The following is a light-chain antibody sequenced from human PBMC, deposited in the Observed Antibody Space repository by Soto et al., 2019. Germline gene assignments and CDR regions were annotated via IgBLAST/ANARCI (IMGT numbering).Light chain of an antibody. V-gene: IGKV1-5*03. J-gene: IGKJ1*01. Sequence: DIQMTQSPSTLSASVGDRVTITCRASQTIGSWLAWYQQKPGKAPKLLIYKASTLETGVPSRFSGSGSGPEFTLTISSLQPDDFATYYCQQYTTFSAFGQGTKVEI. CDR3: QQYTTFSA. CDR1: QTIGSW. CDR2: KAS.